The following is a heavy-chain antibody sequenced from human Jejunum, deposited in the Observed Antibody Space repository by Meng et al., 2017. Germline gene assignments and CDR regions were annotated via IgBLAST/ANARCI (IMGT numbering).Heavy chain of an antibody. CDR2: IYYTGGT. Sequence: QVKLEESGPGLVKPSEPLSLTVTVSGGSISSYYWSWIRQPPGKGPEWIGGIYYTGGTSYNPSLKSRVSISIDTSKNQFSLRLDSVTAADTATYYCARLRNDHIYEIDYWGQGTLVTVSS. CDR1: GGSISSYY. V-gene: IGHV4-59*01. J-gene: IGHJ4*02. CDR3: ARLRNDHIYEIDY. D-gene: IGHD3-3*01.